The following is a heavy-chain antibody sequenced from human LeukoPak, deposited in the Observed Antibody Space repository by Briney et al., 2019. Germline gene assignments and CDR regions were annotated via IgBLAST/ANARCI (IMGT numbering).Heavy chain of an antibody. D-gene: IGHD3-22*01. CDR2: MNPNSGNT. CDR3: ANFYYDSSGSFSG. Sequence: GASVKVSCKASGYTFTSYGINWVRQATGQGLEWMGWMNPNSGNTGYAQKFQGRVTMTRNTSIGTAYMELSSLRSEDTAVYYCANFYYDSSGSFSGWGQGTLVTVSS. CDR1: GYTFTSYG. V-gene: IGHV1-8*01. J-gene: IGHJ4*02.